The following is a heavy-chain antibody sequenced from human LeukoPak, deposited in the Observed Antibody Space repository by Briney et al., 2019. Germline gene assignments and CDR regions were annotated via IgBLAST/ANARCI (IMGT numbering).Heavy chain of an antibody. V-gene: IGHV3-74*01. CDR2: INSDGSST. D-gene: IGHD3-10*01. CDR3: AMVRGYYYHGLDV. Sequence: GGSLRLSCAASGFTFSSYWMHWVRQAPGKGLAWVSRINSDGSSTSYADSVKGRFTISRDNAMNTLYLQMNSVRAEDTAVYYCAMVRGYYYHGLDVWGQGTTVTVSS. J-gene: IGHJ6*02. CDR1: GFTFSSYW.